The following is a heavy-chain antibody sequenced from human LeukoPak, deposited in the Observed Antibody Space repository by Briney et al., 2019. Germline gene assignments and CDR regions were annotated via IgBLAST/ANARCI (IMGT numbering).Heavy chain of an antibody. CDR3: AKWEPAYEALAV. CDR1: GGSISDHY. V-gene: IGHV4-4*09. D-gene: IGHD1-14*01. CDR2: ISSSGAT. Sequence: PSETLSLTCIVSGGSISDHYCNRIRQPPGKGLEWIGYISSSGATKYNPSLKSRVTTSVDTSKNQFSLRLSSVTAADTAVYYCAKWEPAYEALAVWGQGTMVTVSS. J-gene: IGHJ3*01.